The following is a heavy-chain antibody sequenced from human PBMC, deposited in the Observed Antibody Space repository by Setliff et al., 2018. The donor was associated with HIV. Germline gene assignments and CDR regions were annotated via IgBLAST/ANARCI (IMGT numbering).Heavy chain of an antibody. D-gene: IGHD3-10*01. Sequence: GGSLRLSCEVSGFSFSDYWMHWVRQAPGKGLEWVALMSYDGSNKYYADSVKGRFTISRDNSRNTLYLQMNSLRVEDTAVYYCARASTYYFASGTREFDYWGQGTLVTVSS. CDR2: MSYDGSNK. V-gene: IGHV3-30*03. CDR3: ARASTYYFASGTREFDY. CDR1: GFSFSDYW. J-gene: IGHJ4*02.